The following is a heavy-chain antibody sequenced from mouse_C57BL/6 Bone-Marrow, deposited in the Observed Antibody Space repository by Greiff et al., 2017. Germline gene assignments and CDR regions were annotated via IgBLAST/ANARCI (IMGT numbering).Heavy chain of an antibody. CDR2: IYPGSGRP. Sequence: QVQLQQPGAELVKPGASVKMSCKASGYTFTSYWITWVKQRPGQGLEWIGDIYPGSGRPNYNEKFKSKATLTVDTSSSTAYMQLSSLTSEDSAVYYCARSGRYYDYTFDYWGQGTTLTVSS. J-gene: IGHJ2*01. CDR3: ARSGRYYDYTFDY. D-gene: IGHD2-4*01. CDR1: GYTFTSYW. V-gene: IGHV1-55*01.